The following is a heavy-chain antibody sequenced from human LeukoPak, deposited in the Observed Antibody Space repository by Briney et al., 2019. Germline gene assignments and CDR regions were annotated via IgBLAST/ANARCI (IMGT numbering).Heavy chain of an antibody. CDR2: IKQDGSEK. D-gene: IGHD3-16*01. CDR1: GFRFSTYW. CDR3: ATDLGRSRPNL. V-gene: IGHV3-7*01. J-gene: IGHJ4*02. Sequence: GGSLGISCAASGFRFSTYWMSWVRQAPGKGLEWVANIKQDGSEKYYVDSAKGRCTISRDNAKNSLYLQINSLRAEDTAVYYCATDLGRSRPNLWGQGILGNVS.